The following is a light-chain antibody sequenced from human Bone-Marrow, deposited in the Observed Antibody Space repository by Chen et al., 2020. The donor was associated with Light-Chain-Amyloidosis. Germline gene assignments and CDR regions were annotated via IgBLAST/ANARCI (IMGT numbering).Light chain of an antibody. CDR3: QVWDRSSDRPV. CDR2: DDS. V-gene: IGLV3-21*02. Sequence: SYVLTQPSSVSVAPGQMATIACGGNNIGYTSVHWYQQTPGQAPLLVVYDDSDRPSGIPERLSGSNSGNTATLTISRVEAGDEADYYCQVWDRSSDRPVFGGGPKLTVL. J-gene: IGLJ3*02. CDR1: NIGYTS.